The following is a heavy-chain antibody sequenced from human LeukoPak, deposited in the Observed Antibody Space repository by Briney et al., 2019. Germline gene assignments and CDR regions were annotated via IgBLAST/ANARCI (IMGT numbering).Heavy chain of an antibody. V-gene: IGHV1-2*02. Sequence: ASVKVSCKASGYTFTGYYMHWVRQAPGHGLEWMGWINPDSGGTNYAQKFQGRVTMTRDTSINTAYMELSRLRSDDTAVYYCARDGVMGAINLEDWGQGTLVTVSS. CDR3: ARDGVMGAINLED. CDR1: GYTFTGYY. CDR2: INPDSGGT. J-gene: IGHJ4*02. D-gene: IGHD1-1*01.